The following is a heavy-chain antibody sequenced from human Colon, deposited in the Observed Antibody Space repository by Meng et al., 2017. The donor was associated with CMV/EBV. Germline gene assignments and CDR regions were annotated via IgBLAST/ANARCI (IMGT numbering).Heavy chain of an antibody. V-gene: IGHV1-2*02. CDR2: INPNSGGT. CDR3: ARGGTIGYSYAIDY. CDR1: GYTFIGFY. J-gene: IGHJ4*02. D-gene: IGHD5-18*01. Sequence: ASVKVSCKPSGYTFIGFYMHWVRQAPGQGLEWMGWINPNSGGTNYAQKFQGRVTVTRDTSISTAHMELSRLRSDDTAVYYCARGGTIGYSYAIDYWGQGTLVTVSS.